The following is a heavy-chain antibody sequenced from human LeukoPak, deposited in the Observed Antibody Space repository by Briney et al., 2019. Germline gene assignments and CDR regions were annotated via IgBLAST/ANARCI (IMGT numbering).Heavy chain of an antibody. Sequence: GGSLRLSCAASGFTFSSYGMHWVRQAPGKGLEWVAFIRYDGSNKYYADSVKGRFTISRDNAKNTLYLQMNSLRAKDTAVYYCARGGPVAGYYYYGMDVWGQGTTVTVSS. D-gene: IGHD6-19*01. J-gene: IGHJ6*02. V-gene: IGHV3-30*02. CDR2: IRYDGSNK. CDR1: GFTFSSYG. CDR3: ARGGPVAGYYYYGMDV.